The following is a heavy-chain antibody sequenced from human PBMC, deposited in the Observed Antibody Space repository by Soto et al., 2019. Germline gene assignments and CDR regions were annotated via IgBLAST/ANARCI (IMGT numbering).Heavy chain of an antibody. CDR2: VAASGST. CDR1: GGSISGFF. V-gene: IGHV4-4*07. J-gene: IGHJ6*02. CDR3: ARGGSTHYYYGLDV. Sequence: SETLSLTCTVSGGSISGFFWTWVRQPPGMPLEGLGHVAASGSTAYNPSLRSRLSLSLDVSKNRFSLELTSVTAADTATYFCARGGSTHYYYGLDVWGQGTTVTV.